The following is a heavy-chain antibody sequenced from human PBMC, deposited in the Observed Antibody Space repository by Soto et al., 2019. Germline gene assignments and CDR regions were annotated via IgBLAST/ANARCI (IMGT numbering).Heavy chain of an antibody. CDR1: GFTFSSYS. V-gene: IGHV3-23*01. CDR2: ISGSGQTT. D-gene: IGHD4-4*01. J-gene: IGHJ4*02. CDR3: AKSRGDSWTTYFFDY. Sequence: EMQLLESGGGSVQPGGSLILSCAASGFTFSSYSLSWLRQAPGKGLEWVSGISGSGQTTHYRDSVKGRFTISRDNFRNTLYLQVNSLRAEDTAVYFCAKSRGDSWTTYFFDYWGQGALVTVSS.